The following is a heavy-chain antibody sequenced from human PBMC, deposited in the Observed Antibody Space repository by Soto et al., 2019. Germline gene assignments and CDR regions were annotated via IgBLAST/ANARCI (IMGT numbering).Heavy chain of an antibody. V-gene: IGHV3-53*01. Sequence: DVQLVESGGGLVQPGGSLRLSCAISGFSVSSNYLSWVRQAPGKWLEWVSVHYSGGSTYYADSVQGRFTISRDTSNNTLDLQMRRVRAEDAAVYFCARHRHPRGTVGATSPLDPWGQGTQVTVSS. CDR3: ARHRHPRGTVGATSPLDP. D-gene: IGHD1-26*01. CDR2: HYSGGST. CDR1: GFSVSSNY. J-gene: IGHJ5*02.